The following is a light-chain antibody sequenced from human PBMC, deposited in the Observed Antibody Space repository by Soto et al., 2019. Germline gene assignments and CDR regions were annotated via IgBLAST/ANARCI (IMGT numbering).Light chain of an antibody. V-gene: IGLV2-14*01. CDR3: SSYTSSSTSVV. J-gene: IGLJ2*01. Sequence: QSALTQPASVSGSPEQSITFSCTGTSSDVGGYKYVSWYQQLPGRAPKLIISEVSNRPSGVSDRFTGSKSGNTASLTISGLQTEDEGDYYCSSYTSSSTSVVFGGGTKLTVL. CDR1: SSDVGGYKY. CDR2: EVS.